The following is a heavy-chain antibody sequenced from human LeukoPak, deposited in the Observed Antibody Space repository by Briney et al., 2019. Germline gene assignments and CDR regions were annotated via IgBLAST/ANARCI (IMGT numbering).Heavy chain of an antibody. CDR2: ISSNGGNT. J-gene: IGHJ1*01. CDR1: GFTFSSYT. Sequence: SGGSLRLSCSASGFTFSSYTMHWVRQAPGKGLEYVSAISSNGGNTYYADSVKGRYTISRDNSKNTLYLQMSSLRPEDTAVFYCVKGVWRQLTSEYFQHWGQGTLVTVSS. CDR3: VKGVWRQLTSEYFQH. V-gene: IGHV3-64D*09. D-gene: IGHD6-13*01.